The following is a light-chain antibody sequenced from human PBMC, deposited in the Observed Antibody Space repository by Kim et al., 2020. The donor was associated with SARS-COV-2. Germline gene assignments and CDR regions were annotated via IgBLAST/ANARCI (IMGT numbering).Light chain of an antibody. CDR1: QSVSSSY. Sequence: EIVLTQSPGTLSLSPGERATLSCRASQSVSSSYLAWYQQKPGQAPRLLIYGASSRATGIPDRFSGSGSGTDFTLTISRLDPEDFAVYYCQQLKTFGQGTKVDIK. V-gene: IGKV3-20*01. J-gene: IGKJ1*01. CDR3: QQLKT. CDR2: GAS.